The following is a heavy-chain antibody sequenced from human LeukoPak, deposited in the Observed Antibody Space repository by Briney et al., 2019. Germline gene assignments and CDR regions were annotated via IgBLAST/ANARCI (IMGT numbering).Heavy chain of an antibody. CDR3: ARDGTAAGLYFDL. J-gene: IGHJ4*01. V-gene: IGHV3-74*01. CDR1: GFTFSSYW. D-gene: IGHD6-13*01. CDR2: INGEGSST. Sequence: GGSLRLSCAASGFTFSSYWMHWVRQAPGKGLVWVSRINGEGSSTTYADSVKGRFTISRDNAKNSLYLQMSSLRPEDTAVYYCARDGTAAGLYFDLWGQGTLVTVSS.